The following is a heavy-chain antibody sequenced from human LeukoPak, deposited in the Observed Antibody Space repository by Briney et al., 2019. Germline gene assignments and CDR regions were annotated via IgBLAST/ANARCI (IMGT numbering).Heavy chain of an antibody. Sequence: SQTLSLTRAISGDSVSGSPAVWNWIRQSPSRGFEWLGRAYYRSKWYIDYAVSVNGRITITPDTSKNQFSLQLNTVTPADTAVYYCARGAVRGNTNFDYWGQGTLVTVSS. V-gene: IGHV6-1*01. CDR1: GDSVSGSPAV. D-gene: IGHD3-10*01. CDR3: ARGAVRGNTNFDY. CDR2: AYYRSKWYI. J-gene: IGHJ4*02.